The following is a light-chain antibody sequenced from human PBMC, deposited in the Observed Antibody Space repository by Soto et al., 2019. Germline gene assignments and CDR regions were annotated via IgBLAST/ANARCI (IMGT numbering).Light chain of an antibody. CDR3: QSYDSSLSVVV. Sequence: QSVLTQPPSVSGAPGQRVTISCTGSSSNIGAGYDVHWYQQLPGTAPKLLIYGNSNRPSGVPDRFSGSKSGTSAPLAITGLQAEDEADYYCQSYDSSLSVVVFGGGTQLTVL. CDR2: GNS. V-gene: IGLV1-40*01. CDR1: SSNIGAGYD. J-gene: IGLJ2*01.